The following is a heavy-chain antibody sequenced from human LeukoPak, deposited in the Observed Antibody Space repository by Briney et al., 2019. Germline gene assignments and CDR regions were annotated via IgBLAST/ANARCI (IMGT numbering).Heavy chain of an antibody. CDR1: GFTFSSYA. CDR2: ISGSGGST. D-gene: IGHD2-8*01. V-gene: IGHV3-23*01. Sequence: GSLRLSCAASGFTFSSYAMSWVRQAPGKGLEWVSAISGSGGSTYYADSVKGRFTISRDNSKNTLYLQMNSLRAEDTAVYYCARVPCTNGVCYYFDYWGQGTLVTVSS. CDR3: ARVPCTNGVCYYFDY. J-gene: IGHJ4*02.